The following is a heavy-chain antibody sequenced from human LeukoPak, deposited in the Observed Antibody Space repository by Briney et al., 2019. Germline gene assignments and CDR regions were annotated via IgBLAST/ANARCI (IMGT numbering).Heavy chain of an antibody. CDR2: ISYDGSNK. D-gene: IGHD2-2*01. J-gene: IGHJ3*02. CDR3: ARDSYCSSTSCYVPGAFDI. Sequence: GGSLRLSCAASGFTFSSYAMHWVRQAPGKGLEWVAVISYDGSNKYYADSVKGRFTISRDNSKNTLYLQMNSLRAEDTAVYYCARDSYCSSTSCYVPGAFDIWGQGTMVTVSS. V-gene: IGHV3-30-3*01. CDR1: GFTFSSYA.